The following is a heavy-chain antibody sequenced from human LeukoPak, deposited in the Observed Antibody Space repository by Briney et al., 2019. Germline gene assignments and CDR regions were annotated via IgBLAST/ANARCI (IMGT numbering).Heavy chain of an antibody. CDR2: IRYDRSNE. V-gene: IGHV3-30*02. CDR1: GFSFSGYG. D-gene: IGHD3-22*01. Sequence: GGSLRLSCAASGFSFSGYGMHWVRQAPGKGLEWVAFIRYDRSNEYYADSVKGRFTISRDKSKNTLSLQMNGLRAEDTALYYCAKDIGVRYDSSGYINWGQGTLVTVSS. CDR3: AKDIGVRYDSSGYIN. J-gene: IGHJ4*02.